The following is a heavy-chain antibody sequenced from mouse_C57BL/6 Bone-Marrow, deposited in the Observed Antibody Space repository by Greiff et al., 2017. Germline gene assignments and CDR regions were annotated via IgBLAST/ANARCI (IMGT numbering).Heavy chain of an antibody. J-gene: IGHJ2*01. D-gene: IGHD1-1*01. Sequence: QVQLQQPGAELVKPGASVKMSCKASGYTFTSYWITWVKQRPGQGLEWIGDIYPGSGSTNYNEKFKSKATLTVDTSSSTAYMQLSSLTSEDSAVYYCARGPLTTVVAMDDWGQGTTLTVSS. V-gene: IGHV1-55*01. CDR3: ARGPLTTVVAMDD. CDR1: GYTFTSYW. CDR2: IYPGSGST.